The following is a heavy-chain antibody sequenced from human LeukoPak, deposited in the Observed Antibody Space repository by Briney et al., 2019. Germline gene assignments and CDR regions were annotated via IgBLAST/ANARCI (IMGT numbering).Heavy chain of an antibody. CDR2: IYYSGST. D-gene: IGHD1-7*01. CDR3: ARLNWNYDVDY. J-gene: IGHJ4*02. CDR1: GGSISSSSYY. V-gene: IGHV4-39*01. Sequence: SETLSLTCTVSGGSISSSSYYWGWIRQPPGKGLEWIGSIYYSGSTYYNPSLKSRVTISVDTSKNQFSLKLSSVTAADTAVYYCARLNWNYDVDYWGQGTLVTASS.